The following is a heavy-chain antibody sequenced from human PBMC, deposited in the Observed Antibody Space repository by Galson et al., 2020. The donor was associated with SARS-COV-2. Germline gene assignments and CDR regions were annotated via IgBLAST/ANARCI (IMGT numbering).Heavy chain of an antibody. CDR1: GGTFSSYT. J-gene: IGHJ4*02. CDR3: ARIASKMGSDY. V-gene: IGHV1-69*02. Sequence: SVKVSCKTSGGTFSSYTLSWVRQAPGQGLEWMGRIIPMLNVTYYAQHLQGRVTITADESTSTTDMELRSLRSEDTAMYYCARIASKMGSDYWGQGTLVTVSS. D-gene: IGHD2-8*01. CDR2: IIPMLNVT.